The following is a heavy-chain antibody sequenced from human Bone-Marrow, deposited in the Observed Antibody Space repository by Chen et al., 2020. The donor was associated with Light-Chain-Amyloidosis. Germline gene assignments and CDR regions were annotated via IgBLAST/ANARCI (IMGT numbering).Heavy chain of an antibody. CDR1: GFTFSSYW. Sequence: EVQLVESGGGLVQPGGSLRLSCAASGFTFSSYWMHWVRQAPVKGLVWVSRINSDGSSTSYADSVKGRFTISRDNAKDTLYLQMNSLRAEDTAVYYCARDKGGIVGAYDAFDIWGQGTMVTVSS. D-gene: IGHD1-26*01. CDR3: ARDKGGIVGAYDAFDI. CDR2: INSDGSST. V-gene: IGHV3-74*01. J-gene: IGHJ3*02.